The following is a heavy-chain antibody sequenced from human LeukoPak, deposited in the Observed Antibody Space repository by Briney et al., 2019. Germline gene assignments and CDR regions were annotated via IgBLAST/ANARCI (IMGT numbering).Heavy chain of an antibody. CDR1: GGSISSGDYY. CDR2: IYYSGST. V-gene: IGHV4-30-4*08. CDR3: ARERSGGGDYYYYYMDV. Sequence: SETLSLTCTVSGGSISSGDYYWSWIRQPPGKGLEWIGYIYYSGSTYYNPSLKSRVTISVDTSKNQFSLKLSSVTAADTAVYYCARERSGGGDYYYYYMDVWGKGTTVTVSS. D-gene: IGHD3-16*01. J-gene: IGHJ6*03.